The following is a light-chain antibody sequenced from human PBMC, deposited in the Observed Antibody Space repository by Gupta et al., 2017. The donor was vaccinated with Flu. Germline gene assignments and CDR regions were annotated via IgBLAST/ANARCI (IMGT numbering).Light chain of an antibody. CDR3: QQCNNWPLT. V-gene: IGKV3-11*01. CDR2: DAS. CDR1: QSVSSY. J-gene: IGKJ4*01. Sequence: EVALTQSPVTLSLSPGERATLSCRASQSVSSYLAWYQQKPGQAPRLLISDASNRATGIPARFSGSGSGTGFTLTISSLEPDDFALYYCQQCNNWPLTFGGGTKVEIK.